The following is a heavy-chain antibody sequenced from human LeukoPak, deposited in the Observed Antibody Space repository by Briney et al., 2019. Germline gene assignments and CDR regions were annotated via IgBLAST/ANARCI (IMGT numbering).Heavy chain of an antibody. CDR1: GFTVSTNY. J-gene: IGHJ3*02. V-gene: IGHV3-66*01. CDR2: IYSGGST. Sequence: GGSLRLSCAASGFTVSTNYINWVRQAPGKGLEWVSVIYSGGSTYYAESVKGRFTISRDNSKNTLYLQMNSLRAEDTAAYYCARDAFAPYSGSYFDGFDIWGQGIMVTVSS. CDR3: ARDAFAPYSGSYFDGFDI. D-gene: IGHD1-26*01.